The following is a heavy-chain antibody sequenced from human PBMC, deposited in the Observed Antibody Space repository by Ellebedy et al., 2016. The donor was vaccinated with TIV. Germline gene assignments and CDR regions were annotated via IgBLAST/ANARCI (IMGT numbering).Heavy chain of an antibody. J-gene: IGHJ3*01. Sequence: PGGSLRLSCAASGFTFSTYAMSWVRQAPGKGLEWVGRIGNKVNSHVTQYAASVRGRFTISRDDSDNSVSLDMNSLKSEDTAVYYCVRRHWSAFDLWGQGTMVAVSS. CDR3: VRRHWSAFDL. V-gene: IGHV3-72*01. CDR1: GFTFSTYA. D-gene: IGHD1-1*01. CDR2: IGNKVNSHVT.